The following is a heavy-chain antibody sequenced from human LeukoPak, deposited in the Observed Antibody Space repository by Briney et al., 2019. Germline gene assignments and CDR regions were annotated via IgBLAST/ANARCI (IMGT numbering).Heavy chain of an antibody. CDR2: ISSSGSTI. D-gene: IGHD3-22*01. CDR1: GFTFSSYE. V-gene: IGHV3-48*03. J-gene: IGHJ4*02. Sequence: QPGGSLRLSCAASGFTFSSYEMNWVRQAPGKGLEWVSYISSSGSTIYYADSVKGRFTISRDNAKNSLYLQMNSLRAEDTAVYYCARDPPYYYDSSDNFDYWGQGTLVTVSS. CDR3: ARDPPYYYDSSDNFDY.